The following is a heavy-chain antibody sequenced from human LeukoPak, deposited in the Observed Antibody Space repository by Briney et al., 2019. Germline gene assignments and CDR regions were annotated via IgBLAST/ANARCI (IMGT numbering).Heavy chain of an antibody. CDR1: GGSISSYY. CDR2: IYYSSGT. J-gene: IGHJ1*01. Sequence: SETLSLTCTVSGGSISSYYWSWIRQPPGKGLEWIGYIYYSSGTKYNPSLKSRVTISVDTSKNQFSLKLSSVTAADTAVYYCARSSLDSSGRKYFQHWGQGTLVTVSS. D-gene: IGHD3-22*01. V-gene: IGHV4-59*01. CDR3: ARSSLDSSGRKYFQH.